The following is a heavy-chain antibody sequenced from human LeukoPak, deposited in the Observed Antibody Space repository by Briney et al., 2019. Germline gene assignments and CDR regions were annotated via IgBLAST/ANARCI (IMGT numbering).Heavy chain of an antibody. Sequence: GGSLRLSCVASGFAFSSYWMSWVRQAPGKGLEWVANIKQDGGEKYYVDSVKGRFTISRDNAKNSLFLQMNSLRVEYTAVYYCARLAGSYYTYWGQGTLVTVPS. V-gene: IGHV3-7*01. CDR1: GFAFSSYW. J-gene: IGHJ4*02. CDR3: ARLAGSYYTY. CDR2: IKQDGGEK. D-gene: IGHD1-26*01.